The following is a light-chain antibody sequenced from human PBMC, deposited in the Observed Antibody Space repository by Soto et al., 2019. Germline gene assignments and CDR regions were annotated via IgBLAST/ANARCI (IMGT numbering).Light chain of an antibody. CDR3: CSYAGSSTLEV. CDR1: SSDVGSYNL. CDR2: EGS. V-gene: IGLV2-23*01. J-gene: IGLJ2*01. Sequence: QSASVSGSPGQSITISCTGTSSDVGSYNLVSWYQQHPGKAPKLMIYEGSKRPSGVSNRFSGSKSGNTASLTISGLQAEDEADYYCCSYAGSSTLEVFGGGTKLTVL.